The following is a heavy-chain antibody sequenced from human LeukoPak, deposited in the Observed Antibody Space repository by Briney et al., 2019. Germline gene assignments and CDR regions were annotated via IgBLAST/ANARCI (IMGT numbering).Heavy chain of an antibody. J-gene: IGHJ4*02. Sequence: PGGSLRHSCAASGFTFSNYSMTWVRQTPGKGLEWVANIKEDGSQNSYVDSVKGRFTISRDNAKNSLYLQMTSLKARDPPFISLSRAHPNSYNSYWGQRPVATVSS. V-gene: IGHV3-7*01. CDR1: GFTFSNYS. CDR3: SRAHPNSYNSY. CDR2: IKEDGSQN. D-gene: IGHD1-20*01.